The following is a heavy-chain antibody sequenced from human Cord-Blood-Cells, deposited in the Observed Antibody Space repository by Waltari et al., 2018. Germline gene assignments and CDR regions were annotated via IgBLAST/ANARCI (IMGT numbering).Heavy chain of an antibody. V-gene: IGHV4-59*11. CDR3: ARIAAAGTLPFDY. Sequence: QVQLQESGPGLVKPSETLSLTCTVSGGSISSHYWSWIRQPPGKGLEWIGYNDYSGSTNHNPSLQSRVTISVDTSNNQFSLKLSSVTAAGTAVYYCARIAAAGTLPFDYWGQGTLVTVSS. D-gene: IGHD6-13*01. J-gene: IGHJ4*02. CDR2: NDYSGST. CDR1: GGSISSHY.